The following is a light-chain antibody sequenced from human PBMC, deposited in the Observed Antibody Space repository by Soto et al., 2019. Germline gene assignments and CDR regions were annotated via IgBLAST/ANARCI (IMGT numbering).Light chain of an antibody. Sequence: IVMTQSPATLSVSPGERATLSCRASESVGSNLAWYQQRPGQAPRLVIYGASTRATGIPARFSGGGSGTEFTLTISSLQSEDFAVYYCQQYNSWPPITFGQGTRLEI. CDR3: QQYNSWPPIT. CDR1: ESVGSN. V-gene: IGKV3-15*01. J-gene: IGKJ5*01. CDR2: GAS.